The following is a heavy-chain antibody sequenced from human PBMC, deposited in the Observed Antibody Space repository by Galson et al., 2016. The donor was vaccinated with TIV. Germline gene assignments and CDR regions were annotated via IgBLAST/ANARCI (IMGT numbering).Heavy chain of an antibody. CDR2: ISNTGSFK. V-gene: IGHV3-21*01. Sequence: SLRLSCAASGFTFSSLSMLWVRQAPGKGLEWVSSISNTGSFKHYPDSLKGQFTISRDNAKNSVFLQMNSLRAEDTAVYYCARDHPQGWGFDCWGQGTLVTVSS. D-gene: IGHD3-16*01. CDR1: GFTFSSLS. J-gene: IGHJ4*02. CDR3: ARDHPQGWGFDC.